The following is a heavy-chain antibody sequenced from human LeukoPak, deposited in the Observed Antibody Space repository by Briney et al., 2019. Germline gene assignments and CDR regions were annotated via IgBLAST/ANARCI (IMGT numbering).Heavy chain of an antibody. D-gene: IGHD3-16*01. Sequence: GGSLRLSCAASGFTFSSYWMYWARQAPGKGLEWVASINHNGNVNYYVDSVKGRFTISRDNAKNSLYLQMSNLRAEDTAVYFCARGGGLDVWGQGATVTVSS. V-gene: IGHV3-7*03. CDR3: ARGGGLDV. CDR1: GFTFSSYW. J-gene: IGHJ6*02. CDR2: INHNGNVN.